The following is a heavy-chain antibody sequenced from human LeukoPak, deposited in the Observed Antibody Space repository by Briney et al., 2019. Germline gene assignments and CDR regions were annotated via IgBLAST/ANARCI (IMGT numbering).Heavy chain of an antibody. CDR2: IKEDGSEK. Sequence: GGSLRLSCVASGFSFSNYWMNWVRQAPGKGLKWVANIKEDGSEKYYVDSVKGRFTISRDNAKNSLYLQMSSLRDEDTAVYYCARGRRDTQYQVFDYWGQGTLVTVSS. J-gene: IGHJ4*02. V-gene: IGHV3-7*01. CDR3: ARGRRDTQYQVFDY. CDR1: GFSFSNYW. D-gene: IGHD2-2*01.